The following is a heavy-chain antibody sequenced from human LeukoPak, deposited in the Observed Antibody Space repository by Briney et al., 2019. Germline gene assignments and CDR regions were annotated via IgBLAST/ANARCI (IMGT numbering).Heavy chain of an antibody. J-gene: IGHJ4*02. CDR1: GFTFSSYG. CDR2: ISYDGSNK. V-gene: IGHV3-30*18. Sequence: SGGSLRLSCAASGFTFSSYGMHWVRQAPVKGLEWVAVISYDGSNKYYADSVKGRFTISRDNSKNTLYLQMNSLRAEDTAVYYCAKDRNLEGFGYWGQGTLVTVSS. CDR3: AKDRNLEGFGY. D-gene: IGHD1-1*01.